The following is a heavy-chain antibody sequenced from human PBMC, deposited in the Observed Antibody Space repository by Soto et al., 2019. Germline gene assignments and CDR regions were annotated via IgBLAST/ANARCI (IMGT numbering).Heavy chain of an antibody. Sequence: QVQLQQSGPRLVKPSETLSLTCTVSSGPDRSHNWGWIRQPPGRGLEWVGYVYYTGDTAYNPSTRCRVTISAATSMNDSSLTLNSVTAADTAVYYCVRQGIDYLHGLVDVWGQGTTVSVSS. CDR1: SGPDRSHN. D-gene: IGHD4-17*01. V-gene: IGHV4-59*08. CDR2: VYYTGDT. J-gene: IGHJ6*02. CDR3: VRQGIDYLHGLVDV.